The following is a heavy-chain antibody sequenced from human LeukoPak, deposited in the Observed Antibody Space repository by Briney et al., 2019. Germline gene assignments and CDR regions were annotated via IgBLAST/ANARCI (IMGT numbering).Heavy chain of an antibody. Sequence: SVKVSCKASGGTFSSYAISWVRQAPGQGLEGMGVIIPIFGTANYAQKFQGRVTITTDESTSTAYMELSSLRSEDTAVYYWASRSKGRFLEWLPFDPWGQGTLVTVSS. D-gene: IGHD3-3*01. CDR2: IIPIFGTA. CDR3: ASRSKGRFLEWLPFDP. CDR1: GGTFSSYA. J-gene: IGHJ5*02. V-gene: IGHV1-69*05.